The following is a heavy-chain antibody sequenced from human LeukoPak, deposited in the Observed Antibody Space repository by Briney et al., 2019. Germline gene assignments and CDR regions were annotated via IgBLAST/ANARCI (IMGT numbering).Heavy chain of an antibody. D-gene: IGHD4-11*01. J-gene: IGHJ4*02. Sequence: GGSLRLSCAASGFTFSTYSMNWVRQAPGKGLEWVSYISSGSNTIYYADSVKGRFTISRDNAKNSLYLQMNSLRAEDTAVYYCARGITVYYFDYWGQGTLVTVSS. CDR3: ARGITVYYFDY. CDR2: ISSGSNTI. CDR1: GFTFSTYS. V-gene: IGHV3-48*04.